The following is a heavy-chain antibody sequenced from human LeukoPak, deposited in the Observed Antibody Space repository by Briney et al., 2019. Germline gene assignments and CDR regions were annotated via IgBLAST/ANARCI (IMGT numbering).Heavy chain of an antibody. D-gene: IGHD3-10*01. CDR3: ARGRPMIRGVIIYAFDI. V-gene: IGHV4-59*01. J-gene: IGHJ3*02. Sequence: SETLSLTCTVSGDSISRYYWSWIRQPPGKGLEWIGYISYTGSTNYNPSLTSRVTISVDTSKTQFSLKLSSVTPADTAVYYCARGRPMIRGVIIYAFDIWGQGTMVTVSS. CDR1: GDSISRYY. CDR2: ISYTGST.